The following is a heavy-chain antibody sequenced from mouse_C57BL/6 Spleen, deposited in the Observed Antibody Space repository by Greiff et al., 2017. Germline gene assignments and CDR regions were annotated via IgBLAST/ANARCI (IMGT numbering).Heavy chain of an antibody. D-gene: IGHD1-1*01. CDR2: MNPNYGTT. Sequence: VQLQQSGPELVKPGASVKISCKASGYSFTDYNMNWVKQSNGKSLEWIGVMNPNYGTTSDNQKFKGKATLTEDQSSSTAYRQLISRTSEDSAVYYCASGGNYYYCSSYWYFYVWGTGTTVTVSS. J-gene: IGHJ1*03. CDR1: GYSFTDYN. V-gene: IGHV1-39*01. CDR3: ASGGNYYYCSSYWYFYV.